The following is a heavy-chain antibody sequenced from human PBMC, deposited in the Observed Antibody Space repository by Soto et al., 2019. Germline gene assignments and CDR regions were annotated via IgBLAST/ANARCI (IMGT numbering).Heavy chain of an antibody. CDR1: GFTFSSYW. D-gene: IGHD3-16*01. V-gene: IGHV3-7*01. Sequence: EVQLVESGGGLVQPGGSLRLSCAASGFTFSSYWMSWVRQAPGQGLEWVANIKQDGSEKYYVDSVKGRCTISRDHAKNSLYLQMNSLRAEDTAVYYCASLYYDAIWGTGFDYWGQGTLVTVSS. CDR3: ASLYYDAIWGTGFDY. J-gene: IGHJ4*02. CDR2: IKQDGSEK.